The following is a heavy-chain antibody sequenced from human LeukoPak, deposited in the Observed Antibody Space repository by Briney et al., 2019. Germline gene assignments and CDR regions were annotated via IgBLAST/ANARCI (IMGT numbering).Heavy chain of an antibody. Sequence: SETLSLTCTVSGGSISSYYWSWFRQPPGKGLEWFGNIYYIGSTNYNPSLKSRVTISVDTSKNQFSLKLSSVTAADTAVYYCARAGVLWFGELLRTPYFDYWGQGTLVTVSS. CDR2: IYYIGST. CDR1: GGSISSYY. D-gene: IGHD3-10*01. CDR3: ARAGVLWFGELLRTPYFDY. V-gene: IGHV4-59*01. J-gene: IGHJ4*02.